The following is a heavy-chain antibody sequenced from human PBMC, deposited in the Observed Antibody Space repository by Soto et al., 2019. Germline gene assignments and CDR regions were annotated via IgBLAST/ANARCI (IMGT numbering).Heavy chain of an antibody. D-gene: IGHD3-10*01. V-gene: IGHV3-30-3*01. CDR3: ARVGSVLLWIGGFS. Sequence: PGGSLRLSCAASGFTFSSYVMHWVRQAPGKGLDWVAVISYDGSNKYYADSVKGRFSISRDNSMNTLYLEMNSLRAEDTAVYYCARVGSVLLWIGGFSWDQGTLVTVSS. CDR2: ISYDGSNK. J-gene: IGHJ5*02. CDR1: GFTFSSYV.